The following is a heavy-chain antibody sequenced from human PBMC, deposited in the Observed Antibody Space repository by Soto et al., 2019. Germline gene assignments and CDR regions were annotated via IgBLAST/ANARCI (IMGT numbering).Heavy chain of an antibody. CDR2: MNPNRGNT. CDR3: AKPGGYSYGSFYYYGMDV. Sequence: ASVKVSCKASGYTLTSYDINWVRQATGQGLEWMGWMNPNRGNTGYAQQFQGRVTMTRNTSISTAYMELSSLRSEDTAVYYCAKPGGYSYGSFYYYGMDVWGQETTVTFTS. CDR1: GYTLTSYD. V-gene: IGHV1-8*01. D-gene: IGHD5-18*01. J-gene: IGHJ6*02.